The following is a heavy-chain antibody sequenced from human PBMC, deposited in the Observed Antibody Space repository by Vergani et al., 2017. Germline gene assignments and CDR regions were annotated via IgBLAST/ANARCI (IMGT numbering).Heavy chain of an antibody. CDR1: GGTFSGFG. V-gene: IGHV1-69*01. J-gene: IGHJ2*01. CDR3: ATGHTRYNYESGTYGHTGFFDV. Sequence: VSGRVPGGTFSGFGFNWVRLAPGQGLEWMGGIIPIFGSATYAGKFQGTVSITADESTNTIYMELSSLRFEDTAMYYCATGHTRYNYESGTYGHTGFFDVWGRGTQITVSS. CDR2: IIPIFGSA. D-gene: IGHD3-10*01.